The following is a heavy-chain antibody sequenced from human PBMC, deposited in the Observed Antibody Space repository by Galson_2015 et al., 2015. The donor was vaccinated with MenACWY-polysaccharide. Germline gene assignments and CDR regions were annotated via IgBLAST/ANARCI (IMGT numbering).Heavy chain of an antibody. CDR2: MNPNSGNT. CDR3: ARGRRDTAVAAPAAVLLDY. Sequence: SVKVSCKASGYTFCSYDINWVRQATGQRLEWMGWMNPNSGNTGYAQKFQGRVTMTRNTSISTAYMELSSLTSEDTAVYYCARGRRDTAVAAPAAVLLDYWGQGILVTVSS. J-gene: IGHJ4*02. V-gene: IGHV1-8*01. D-gene: IGHD6-19*01. CDR1: GYTFCSYD.